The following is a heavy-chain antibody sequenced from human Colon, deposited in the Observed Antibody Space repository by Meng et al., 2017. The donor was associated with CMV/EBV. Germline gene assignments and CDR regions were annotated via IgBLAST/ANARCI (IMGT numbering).Heavy chain of an antibody. CDR3: ARVVVAATLSPYFDP. V-gene: IGHV4-4*02. D-gene: IGHD2-15*01. Sequence: SGGYISTDDWWSWVRQPPGKGLEWIGEIYHNGSTNYNPSLKSRVSMSVDKSKSQFSMDLNSVTAADTALYYCARVVVAATLSPYFDPWGQGTLVTVSS. J-gene: IGHJ5*02. CDR1: GGYISTDDW. CDR2: IYHNGST.